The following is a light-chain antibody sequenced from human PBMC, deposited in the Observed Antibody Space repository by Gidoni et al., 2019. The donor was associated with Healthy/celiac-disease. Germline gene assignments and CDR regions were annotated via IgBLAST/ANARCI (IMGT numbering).Light chain of an antibody. Sequence: EIVLTQSPATLSLSPGARATLACRDSQSVSSSLAWYQQKPGQAPRLLIYDASNRATGIPARFSGSGSGTDFTLTISSLEPEDFAVYYCQQRSNWPWTFGQGTKVEIK. CDR1: QSVSSS. CDR2: DAS. V-gene: IGKV3-11*01. CDR3: QQRSNWPWT. J-gene: IGKJ1*01.